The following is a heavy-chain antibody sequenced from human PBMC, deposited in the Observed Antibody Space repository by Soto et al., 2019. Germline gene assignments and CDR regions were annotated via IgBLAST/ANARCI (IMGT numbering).Heavy chain of an antibody. CDR3: ARTQDYDDCLDS. Sequence: QVQFVQSGAEVKKPGASVKVSCKASGYTFTRYNVHCVRQAPGQRLEWMGWINPGSGRTRYSQNFQGRVTFTRDTSANTAYMELSGLISEDTAVYYCARTQDYDDCLDSWGHGTLVTVSS. J-gene: IGHJ5*01. D-gene: IGHD3-22*01. V-gene: IGHV1-3*01. CDR1: GYTFTRYN. CDR2: INPGSGRT.